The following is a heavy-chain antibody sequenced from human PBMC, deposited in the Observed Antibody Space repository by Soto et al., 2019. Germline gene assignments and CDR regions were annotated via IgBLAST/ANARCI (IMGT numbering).Heavy chain of an antibody. V-gene: IGHV4-30-2*01. CDR2: IYHSGST. D-gene: IGHD1-7*01. CDR3: ARGITGTVYYYYGMDV. Sequence: SETLSLTCAVSGGSISSGGYSWSWIRQPPGKGLEWIGYIYHSGSTYYNPSLKSRVTISVDRSKNQFSLKLSSVTAADTAVYYCARGITGTVYYYYGMDVWGQGTTVTVSS. J-gene: IGHJ6*02. CDR1: GGSISSGGYS.